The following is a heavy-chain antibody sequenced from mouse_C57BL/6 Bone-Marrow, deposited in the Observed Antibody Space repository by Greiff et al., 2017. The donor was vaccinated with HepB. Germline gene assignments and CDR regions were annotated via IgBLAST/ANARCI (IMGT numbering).Heavy chain of an antibody. CDR2: IYPGDGDT. Sequence: VKLMESGPELVKPGASVKISCKASGYAFSSSWMNWVKQRPGKGLEWIGRIYPGDGDTNYNGKFKGKATLTADKSSSTAYMQLSSLTSEDSAVYFCARRRYYGSSYPFYAMDYWGQGTSVTVSS. CDR1: GYAFSSSW. J-gene: IGHJ4*01. D-gene: IGHD1-1*01. CDR3: ARRRYYGSSYPFYAMDY. V-gene: IGHV1-82*01.